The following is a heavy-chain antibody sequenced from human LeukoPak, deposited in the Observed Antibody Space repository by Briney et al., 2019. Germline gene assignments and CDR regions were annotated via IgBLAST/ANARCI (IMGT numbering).Heavy chain of an antibody. CDR2: ISGSGGST. J-gene: IGHJ3*02. D-gene: IGHD5-18*01. Sequence: GGSLRLSCAASGFAFSSYAMSWVRQAPGKGPEWVSAISGSGGSTYYADSVKGRFTISRDNSKNTLYLQMNSLRAEDTAVYYCAKGSYGLHDAFDIWGQGTMVTVSS. CDR3: AKGSYGLHDAFDI. CDR1: GFAFSSYA. V-gene: IGHV3-23*01.